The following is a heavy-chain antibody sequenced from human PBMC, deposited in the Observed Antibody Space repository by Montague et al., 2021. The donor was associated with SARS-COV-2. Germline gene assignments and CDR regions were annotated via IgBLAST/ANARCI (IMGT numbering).Heavy chain of an antibody. CDR1: GGSIGNYY. CDR3: VRADRRDPDTPHLYYYKGMDL. CDR2: IHYSGSN. V-gene: IGHV4-59*01. Sequence: SETLSLTCSVSGGSIGNYYWSWLRQPPGKGLEWIGHIHYSGSNTYGPSFKSRVTISIDTSKNQVSLNLRSVTAADTAVYFCVRADRRDPDTPHLYYYKGMDLWGQGTTVTVSS. D-gene: IGHD2-15*01. J-gene: IGHJ6*02.